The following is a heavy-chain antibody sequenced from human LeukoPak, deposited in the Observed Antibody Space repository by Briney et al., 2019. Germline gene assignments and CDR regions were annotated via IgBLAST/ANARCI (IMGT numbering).Heavy chain of an antibody. D-gene: IGHD3-3*01. V-gene: IGHV1-2*02. Sequence: GASVKVSCKASGYTFTGYYMHWGRHAPGQGLEWMGWINPNSGGTNYAQKFQGRVTMTRDTSISTAYMELSRLRSDDTAVYYCARASGYDFRSGYYPANWFDPWGQGTLVTVSS. CDR2: INPNSGGT. CDR1: GYTFTGYY. CDR3: ARASGYDFRSGYYPANWFDP. J-gene: IGHJ5*02.